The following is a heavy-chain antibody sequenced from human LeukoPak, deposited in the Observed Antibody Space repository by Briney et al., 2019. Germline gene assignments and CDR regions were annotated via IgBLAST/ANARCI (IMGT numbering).Heavy chain of an antibody. D-gene: IGHD6-6*01. CDR2: ISSSSSYI. Sequence: PGGSLRFSCAASGFTFSSYSMNWVRQAPGKGLEWVSSISSSSSYIYYADSEKGRFTISRDNAKNSLYLQMNSLRAEDTAAYYCARDSYSSSADFDYWGQGTLVTVSS. CDR1: GFTFSSYS. CDR3: ARDSYSSSADFDY. J-gene: IGHJ4*02. V-gene: IGHV3-21*01.